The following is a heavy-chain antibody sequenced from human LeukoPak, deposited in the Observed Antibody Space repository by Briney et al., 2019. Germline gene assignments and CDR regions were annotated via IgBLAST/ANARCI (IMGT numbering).Heavy chain of an antibody. D-gene: IGHD2-2*01. Sequence: ASVKVSCKASGYTFTSYDINWVRQATGQGLEWMGWMNPNSGNTGYAQKFQGRVTITRNTSISTAYMELSSLRSEDTAVYYCARGGYQLLSVDYYYMDVWGKETTVTVSS. V-gene: IGHV1-8*03. CDR3: ARGGYQLLSVDYYYMDV. CDR2: MNPNSGNT. J-gene: IGHJ6*03. CDR1: GYTFTSYD.